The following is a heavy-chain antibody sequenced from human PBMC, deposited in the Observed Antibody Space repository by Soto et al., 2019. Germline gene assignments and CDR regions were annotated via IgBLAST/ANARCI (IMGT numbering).Heavy chain of an antibody. CDR1: GFTFSSYA. Sequence: PGGSLRLSCAASGFTFSSYAMSWVRQAPGKGLEWVSAISGSGGSTYYADSVKGRFTISRDNSKNTLCLQMNSLRAEDTAVYYCAVFWSGYYYYYGMDVWGQGTTVTVSS. V-gene: IGHV3-23*01. J-gene: IGHJ6*02. CDR2: ISGSGGST. CDR3: AVFWSGYYYYYGMDV. D-gene: IGHD3-3*01.